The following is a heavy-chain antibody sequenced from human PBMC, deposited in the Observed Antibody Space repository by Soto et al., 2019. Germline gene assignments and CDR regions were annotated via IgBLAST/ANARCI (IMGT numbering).Heavy chain of an antibody. CDR3: ARALSSAAGLYFDY. V-gene: IGHV4-4*07. D-gene: IGHD6-13*01. CDR2: IHTTENT. CDR1: GDSISTYY. Sequence: QVQLQESGPGLVKPSETLSLTCTVSGDSISTYYWSWIRQPAGKGMEWIGRIHTTENTNYNPSLRSRVTMSVDTSNNQSSLKLTSLTAADTAVYYCARALSSAAGLYFDYWGQGTLVTVSS. J-gene: IGHJ4*02.